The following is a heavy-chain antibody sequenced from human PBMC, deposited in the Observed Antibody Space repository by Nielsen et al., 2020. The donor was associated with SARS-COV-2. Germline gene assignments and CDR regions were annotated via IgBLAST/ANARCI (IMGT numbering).Heavy chain of an antibody. V-gene: IGHV1-2*04. CDR3: ARRISGTRLDY. CDR2: INPNSGGT. CDR1: GYTFTGYY. D-gene: IGHD1-14*01. J-gene: IGHJ4*02. Sequence: ASVKVSCKASGYTFTGYYMHWVRQAPGQGLERMGWINPNSGGTNYAQKFQGWVTMTRDTSISTAYMELSRLRSDDTAVYYCARRISGTRLDYWGQGTLVTVSS.